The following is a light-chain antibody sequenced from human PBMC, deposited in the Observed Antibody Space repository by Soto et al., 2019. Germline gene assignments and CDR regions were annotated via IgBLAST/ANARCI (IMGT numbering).Light chain of an antibody. CDR2: DND. V-gene: IGLV1-51*01. CDR1: TSNIGDNY. CDR3: GTWDSSLSAVV. J-gene: IGLJ2*01. Sequence: QSVLTQPPAVSAAPGQKLTIYCAGTTSNIGDNYVSWYQQVPGAAPKLLMYDNDKRPSGIPDRFSGSKSGTSATLGITGLQTGDEADYYCGTWDSSLSAVVFGGGTKLTVL.